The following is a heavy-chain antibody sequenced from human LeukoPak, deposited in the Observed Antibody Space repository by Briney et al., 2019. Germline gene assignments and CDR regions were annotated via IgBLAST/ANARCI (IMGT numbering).Heavy chain of an antibody. CDR3: ARDTYYYDSSGYPFDY. CDR1: GYTFTSYY. J-gene: IGHJ4*02. V-gene: IGHV1-46*01. CDR2: INPSGGRK. Sequence: ASVKVXCKASGYTFTSYYMHWVRQAPGQGGEWMGIINPSGGRKSYAQKFQGRVTITRDTSTSTVYMEVRSLRSEDTAVYYCARDTYYYDSSGYPFDYWGQGTLVTVSS. D-gene: IGHD3-22*01.